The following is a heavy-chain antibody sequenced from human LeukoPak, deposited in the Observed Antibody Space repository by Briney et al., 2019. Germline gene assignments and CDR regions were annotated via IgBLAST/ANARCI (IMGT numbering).Heavy chain of an antibody. CDR1: GFTFSSYA. Sequence: GGSLRLSCAASGFTFSSYAMSWVRQAPGKGLEWVSLISGNAGSTYYADSVKGRFTISRDNSKNTLYLQMNSLRAEDTALYYCAKVSYDTRGGVDYWGQGTLVTVSS. J-gene: IGHJ4*02. CDR3: AKVSYDTRGGVDY. D-gene: IGHD3-22*01. V-gene: IGHV3-23*01. CDR2: ISGNAGST.